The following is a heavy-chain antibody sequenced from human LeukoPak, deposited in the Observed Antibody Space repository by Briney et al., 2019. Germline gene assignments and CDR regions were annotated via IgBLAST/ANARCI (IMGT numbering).Heavy chain of an antibody. CDR1: GYTFTVYY. Sequence: ASVKVSCKASGYTFTVYYMQWVRQAPGQGLEWMGWINPNSGGTNYAQKFQGRVTMTRDTSISTAYMELSRLRSDDTAVYYCAWAFCSSTSCYPYYFDYWGQGTLVTVSS. CDR2: INPNSGGT. J-gene: IGHJ4*02. CDR3: AWAFCSSTSCYPYYFDY. D-gene: IGHD2-2*01. V-gene: IGHV1-2*02.